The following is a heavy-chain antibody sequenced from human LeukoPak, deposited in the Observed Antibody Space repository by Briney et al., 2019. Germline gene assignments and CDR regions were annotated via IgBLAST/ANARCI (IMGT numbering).Heavy chain of an antibody. CDR1: GFTVRNTY. J-gene: IGHJ4*02. V-gene: IGHV3-66*01. CDR3: VRDDRRYGDYGYFDY. D-gene: IGHD4-17*01. Sequence: PGGSLRLSCAASGFTVRNTYMNWVRQAPGKGLEWVSVIYSGGGTYYADSVKGRFTISRDNSKNTLYPQMNSLRAEDTAVYYCVRDDRRYGDYGYFDYWGQGTLVTVSS. CDR2: IYSGGGT.